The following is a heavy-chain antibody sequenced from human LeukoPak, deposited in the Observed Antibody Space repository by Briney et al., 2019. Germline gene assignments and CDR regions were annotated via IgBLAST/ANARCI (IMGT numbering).Heavy chain of an antibody. CDR3: ARVPVDYYYYMDV. Sequence: GGPQRLSCAPSRYPFSHYHKSWIRHAPGKGLEWVSYISSSGSTIYYAASVKGRFTISRDNAKNSLYLQMNSLRAEDTAVYYCARVPVDYYYYMDVWGKGTTVTVSS. D-gene: IGHD4-23*01. CDR2: ISSSGSTI. J-gene: IGHJ6*03. V-gene: IGHV3-11*04. CDR1: RYPFSHYH.